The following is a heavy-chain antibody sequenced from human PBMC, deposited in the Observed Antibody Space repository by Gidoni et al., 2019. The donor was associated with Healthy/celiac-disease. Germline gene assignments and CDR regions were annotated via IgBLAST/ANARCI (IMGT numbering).Heavy chain of an antibody. CDR1: GGSISSYY. Sequence: QVQLQESGPGLAKPSETLSLTCTVSGGSISSYYWRWIRQPPENGLEWIGYIYYSGSTNYNPSRKSRVTISVDTSKNQCSLKLSSVTAADTAGYYCARHSGVVVTAHWFDPWGQGTLVTVSS. CDR3: ARHSGVVVTAHWFDP. J-gene: IGHJ5*02. D-gene: IGHD2-21*02. V-gene: IGHV4-59*08. CDR2: IYYSGST.